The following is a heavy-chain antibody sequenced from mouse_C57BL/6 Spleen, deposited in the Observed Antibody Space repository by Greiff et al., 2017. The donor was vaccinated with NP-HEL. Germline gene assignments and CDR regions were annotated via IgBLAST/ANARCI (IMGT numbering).Heavy chain of an antibody. CDR3: ARETWYFDV. CDR1: GFTFSDYG. J-gene: IGHJ1*03. Sequence: EVKLMESGGGLVKPGGSLKLSCAASGFTFSDYGMHWVRQAPEKGLEWVAYISSGSSTIYYADTVKGRFTISRDNAKNTLFLQMTSLRSEDTAMYYCARETWYFDVWGTGTTVTVSS. CDR2: ISSGSSTI. V-gene: IGHV5-17*01.